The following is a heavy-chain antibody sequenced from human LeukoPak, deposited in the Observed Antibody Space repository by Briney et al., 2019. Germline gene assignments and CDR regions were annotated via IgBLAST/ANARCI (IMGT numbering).Heavy chain of an antibody. D-gene: IGHD4-17*01. CDR1: GFTFSSYW. Sequence: GGSLRLSCAASGFTFSSYWMSWVRQAPGKGLEWVANIKQDGSEKYYVDSVKGRFTISRDNAKNSLYLQMNSLRAEDTAVYYCAREGPRGPGDYGDSPPVGAFDIWGQGTMVTVSS. CDR3: AREGPRGPGDYGDSPPVGAFDI. CDR2: IKQDGSEK. J-gene: IGHJ3*02. V-gene: IGHV3-7*01.